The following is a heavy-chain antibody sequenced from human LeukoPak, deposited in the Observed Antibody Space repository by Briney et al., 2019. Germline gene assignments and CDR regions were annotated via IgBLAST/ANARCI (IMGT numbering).Heavy chain of an antibody. CDR2: INPSSGGT. CDR1: GYTFTGYY. J-gene: IGHJ4*02. Sequence: ASVKVSCTASGYTFTGYYMHWVRQAPGQGLEWKGWINPSSGGTNYAQKFQGRVTMTRDTSISTAYMDLYRLTSDDTAVYYRARSVLTAYLINDYWGQGTLVTVSS. CDR3: ARSVLTAYLINDY. D-gene: IGHD3-9*01. V-gene: IGHV1-2*02.